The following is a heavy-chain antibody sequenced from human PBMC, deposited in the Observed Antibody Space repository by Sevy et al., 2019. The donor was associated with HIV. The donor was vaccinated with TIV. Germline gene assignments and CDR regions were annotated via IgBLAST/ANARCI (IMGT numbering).Heavy chain of an antibody. CDR3: ARYKRAGWYFDY. Sequence: SETLSLTCTVSGGSISTGDYCWSWVRQPPGKGLEWIGYIYFSGSTYYSPSLKSRVTLSLDTSKNQFSLNLTSVTAADTAVYYCARYKRAGWYFDYWGQGTLVTVSS. J-gene: IGHJ4*02. V-gene: IGHV4-30-4*01. CDR2: IYFSGST. D-gene: IGHD6-19*01. CDR1: GGSISTGDYC.